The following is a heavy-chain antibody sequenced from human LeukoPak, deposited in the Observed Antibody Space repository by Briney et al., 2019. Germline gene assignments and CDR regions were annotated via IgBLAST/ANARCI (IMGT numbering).Heavy chain of an antibody. J-gene: IGHJ4*02. Sequence: PGGSLRLSCAPSGFTVSDYAMSWVRQAPGKGLEWVSSIGHTLGSTYYTESVKGRFIISRDSSKNTIFLRMSSLRADDTAVYYCAKDPFYYGTGGPTWGQGTLVTVSS. CDR3: AKDPFYYGTGGPT. CDR2: IGHTLGST. D-gene: IGHD3-10*01. CDR1: GFTVSDYA. V-gene: IGHV3-23*01.